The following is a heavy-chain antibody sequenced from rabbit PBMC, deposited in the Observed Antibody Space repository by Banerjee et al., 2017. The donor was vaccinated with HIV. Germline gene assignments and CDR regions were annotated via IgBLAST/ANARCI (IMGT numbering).Heavy chain of an antibody. CDR3: ARVDTYGYAGYAPL. D-gene: IGHD6-1*01. Sequence: QEQLEESGGDLVKPGASLTLTCTASGFSFSSSYYMCWVRQAPGKGLEWIACIDAGSSGSTYYAIWAKGRFTISSHNAQNTLYLQLNSLTAADTATYFCARVDTYGYAGYAPLWGPGTLVTVS. CDR2: IDAGSSGST. CDR1: GFSFSSSYY. V-gene: IGHV1S45*01. J-gene: IGHJ6*01.